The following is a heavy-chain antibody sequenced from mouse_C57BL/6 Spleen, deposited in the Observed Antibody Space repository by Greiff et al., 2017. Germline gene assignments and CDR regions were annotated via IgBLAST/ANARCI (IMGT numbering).Heavy chain of an antibody. D-gene: IGHD2-4*01. CDR1: GYTFTSYG. CDR3: ARYDYDGAWFAY. J-gene: IGHJ3*01. V-gene: IGHV1-81*01. CDR2: IYPRSGNT. Sequence: VQLLQSGAELARPGASVKLSCKASGYTFTSYGISWVKQRTGQGLEWIGEIYPRSGNTYYNEKFKGKATLTADKSSSTAYMELRSLTSEDSAVYFCARYDYDGAWFAYWGQGTLVTVSA.